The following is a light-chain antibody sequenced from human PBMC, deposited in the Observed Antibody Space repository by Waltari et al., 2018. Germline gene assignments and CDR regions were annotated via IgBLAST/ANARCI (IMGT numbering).Light chain of an antibody. V-gene: IGKV2-28*01. CDR2: LGS. J-gene: IGKJ1*01. CDR3: MQALQTWT. Sequence: DMVMTQSPLSLSVTPGEPASISCRSSQSLLHSNGYNYLDWYLQKPGQSPQLLIYLGSNRASGVPDRFSGSGSGTDFTLKISRVEAEDVGVYYCMQALQTWTFGQGTKVEIK. CDR1: QSLLHSNGYNY.